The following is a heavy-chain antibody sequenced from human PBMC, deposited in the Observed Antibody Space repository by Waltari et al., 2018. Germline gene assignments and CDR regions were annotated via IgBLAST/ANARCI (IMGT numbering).Heavy chain of an antibody. D-gene: IGHD6-13*01. CDR1: GGSISSGSYY. J-gene: IGHJ4*02. Sequence: QVQLQESGPGLVKPSQTLSLTCTVSGGSISSGSYYWSWIRQPAGKGLEWIGRIYTSGSTNYNPSLKSRVTISVDTSKNQFSLKLSSVTAADTALYYCARMIAAAAYFDYWGQGTLVTVSS. CDR2: IYTSGST. V-gene: IGHV4-61*02. CDR3: ARMIAAAAYFDY.